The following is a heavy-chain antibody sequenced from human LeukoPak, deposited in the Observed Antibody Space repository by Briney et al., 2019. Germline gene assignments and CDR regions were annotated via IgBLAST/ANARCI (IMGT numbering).Heavy chain of an antibody. Sequence: PSETLSLTCTVSGGSISSGGYYWSWIRQPPGKGLEWIGYIYHSGSTYYNPSLKSRVTISVDRSKNQFSLKLSSVTAADTAVYYCARGRGLNAFDIWGQGTMVTVSS. J-gene: IGHJ3*02. CDR2: IYHSGST. CDR3: ARGRGLNAFDI. V-gene: IGHV4-30-2*01. CDR1: GGSISSGGYY.